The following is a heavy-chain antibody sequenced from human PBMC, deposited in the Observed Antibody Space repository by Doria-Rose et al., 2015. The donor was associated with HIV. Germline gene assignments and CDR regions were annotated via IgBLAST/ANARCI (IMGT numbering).Heavy chain of an antibody. J-gene: IGHJ4*02. CDR1: GVSLSSPGMG. Sequence: QVTLKEPGPVLVKPTETLTLTCTVSGVSLSSPGMGVSWIRQPPGKALEWLANIFSDDERSYKTSLKSRLTISRGTSKSQVVLTMTDMDPVDTATYYCVRIKSSRWYHKYYFDFWGQGTLVIVSA. V-gene: IGHV2-26*01. CDR2: IFSDDER. CDR3: VRIKSSRWYHKYYFDF. D-gene: IGHD6-13*01.